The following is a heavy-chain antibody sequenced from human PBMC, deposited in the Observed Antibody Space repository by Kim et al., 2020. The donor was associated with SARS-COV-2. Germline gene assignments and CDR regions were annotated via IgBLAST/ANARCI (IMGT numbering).Heavy chain of an antibody. CDR3: AKSSGGNSGGYDY. J-gene: IGHJ4*02. Sequence: YADSVKGRFTIARDNSKNTLYLQMNSLRAEDTAVYYCAKSSGGNSGGYDYWGQGTLVTVSS. V-gene: IGHV3-30*02. D-gene: IGHD2-21*02.